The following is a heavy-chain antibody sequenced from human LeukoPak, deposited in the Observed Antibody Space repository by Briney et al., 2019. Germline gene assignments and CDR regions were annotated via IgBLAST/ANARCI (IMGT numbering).Heavy chain of an antibody. CDR1: GGSISSGGYY. V-gene: IGHV4-31*03. CDR2: IYYSGST. D-gene: IGHD4-17*01. J-gene: IGHJ4*02. CDR3: ARVPVTTSKFDY. Sequence: PSETLSLTCTVSGGSISSGGYYWSWIRQHPGTGLEWIGYIYYSGSTYYNPSLKSRVTISVDTSKNQFSLKLSSVTAADTAVYYCARVPVTTSKFDYWGQGTLVTVSS.